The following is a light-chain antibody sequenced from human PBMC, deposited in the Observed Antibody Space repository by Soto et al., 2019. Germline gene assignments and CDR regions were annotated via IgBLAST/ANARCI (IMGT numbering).Light chain of an antibody. CDR2: DAS. CDR3: QQYKSYSTWT. J-gene: IGKJ1*01. V-gene: IGKV1-5*01. Sequence: DIQMTQSPSTLSASVGDRVTITCRASESISSWLAWYQKKPGKAPNLLIYDASSLGSGVPSRISGSGSETEFTLTISRLQPDDVATYYCQQYKSYSTWTFGQGTKVEIK. CDR1: ESISSW.